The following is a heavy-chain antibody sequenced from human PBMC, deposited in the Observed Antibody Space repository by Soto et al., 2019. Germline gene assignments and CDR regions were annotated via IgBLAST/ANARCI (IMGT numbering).Heavy chain of an antibody. D-gene: IGHD1-26*01. CDR3: ASDSGSYSRDY. CDR2: IYYSGST. CDR1: GGSISSSSYY. V-gene: IGHV4-39*01. J-gene: IGHJ4*02. Sequence: QLRLQESGPGLVKPSETVSLTCTVSGGSISSSSYYWGWIRQPPGKGLEWIGSIYYSGSTYYNPSLKSRVTISVDTSKNQFSLKLSSVAAADTAVYYCASDSGSYSRDYFGQGTLVTVSS.